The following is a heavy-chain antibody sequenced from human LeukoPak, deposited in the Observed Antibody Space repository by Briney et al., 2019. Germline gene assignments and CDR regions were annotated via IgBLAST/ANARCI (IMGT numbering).Heavy chain of an antibody. CDR1: GGTFSRFA. Sequence: AASVKVSCKASGGTFSRFAISWVRQALGQGLEWMGRIIPILGIANYAQKFQGRVTITADKSTSTAYMELSSLRSEDTALYYCARGFILAFGEEDYDFDIWGQGTMVTVSS. V-gene: IGHV1-69*04. CDR2: IIPILGIA. CDR3: ARGFILAFGEEDYDFDI. J-gene: IGHJ3*02. D-gene: IGHD3-16*01.